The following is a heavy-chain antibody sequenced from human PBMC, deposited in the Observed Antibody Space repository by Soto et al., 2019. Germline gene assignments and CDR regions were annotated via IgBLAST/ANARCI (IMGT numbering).Heavy chain of an antibody. D-gene: IGHD2-15*01. CDR1: GYTFTSYG. CDR2: ISAYNGNT. CDR3: ARESCSGGSCYSAMNYVMDV. V-gene: IGHV1-18*01. Sequence: QVQLVQSGAEVKKPGASVKVSCKASGYTFTSYGISWVRQAPGQGLEWMGWISAYNGNTNYAQKLQGRVTMTPDTSTSTAHMELRSLRSADTAVYYCARESCSGGSCYSAMNYVMDVWGQWTTVTVSS. J-gene: IGHJ6*02.